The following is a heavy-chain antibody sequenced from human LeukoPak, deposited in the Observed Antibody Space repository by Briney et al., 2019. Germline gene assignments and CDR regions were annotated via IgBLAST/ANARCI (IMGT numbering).Heavy chain of an antibody. CDR1: GFNFSSYA. V-gene: IGHV3-23*01. Sequence: GGSLRLSCAASGFNFSSYAMSWVRQAPGKGLEWVSAISGSGGSTYYADSVKGRFTISRDNSKNTLYLQMNSLRAEDTAVYYCAKDWGSSGLFDYWGQGTLVTVSS. D-gene: IGHD3-22*01. J-gene: IGHJ4*02. CDR2: ISGSGGST. CDR3: AKDWGSSGLFDY.